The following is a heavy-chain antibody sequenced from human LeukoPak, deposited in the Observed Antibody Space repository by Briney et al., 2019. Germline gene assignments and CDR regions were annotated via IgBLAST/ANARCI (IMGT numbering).Heavy chain of an antibody. D-gene: IGHD3-3*01. J-gene: IGHJ4*02. V-gene: IGHV3-48*01. CDR1: GFTFSSYA. CDR3: AKLDFWSGSGDY. CDR2: ISSTSSTI. Sequence: GGSLRLSCAASGFTFSSYAMNWVRQAPGKGLEWVAFISSTSSTIHYADPVKGRFTISRDNAKNSLYLQMNSLRAEDTAVYYCAKLDFWSGSGDYWGQGTLVTVSS.